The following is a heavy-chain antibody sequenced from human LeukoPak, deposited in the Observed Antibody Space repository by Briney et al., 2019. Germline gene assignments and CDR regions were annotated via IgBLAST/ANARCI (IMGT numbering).Heavy chain of an antibody. D-gene: IGHD4-23*01. V-gene: IGHV1-69*01. J-gene: IGHJ4*02. CDR1: GGTFSSYA. CDR2: IIPIFGRA. Sequence: ASGTVSCKASGGTFSSYAISWVRQAPGQGLEWMGGIIPIFGRANYAQKFQGRVTITADESTSTAYMELSSLRSEDTAVYYCARDTGTVVDYWGQGTLVTVSS. CDR3: ARDTGTVVDY.